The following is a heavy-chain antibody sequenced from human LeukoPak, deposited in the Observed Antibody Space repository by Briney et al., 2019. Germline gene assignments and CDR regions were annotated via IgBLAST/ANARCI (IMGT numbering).Heavy chain of an antibody. V-gene: IGHV4-38-2*02. CDR2: IYHSGST. D-gene: IGHD2-15*01. Sequence: PSETLSLTCAVSGYSISSGYYWGWIRQPPGKGLEWIGSIYHSGSTYYNPSLKSRVTISVDTFENQFSLKLSSVTAADTAVYYCAREDRRGVVANWFDPWPQGTLVTVSS. CDR3: AREDRRGVVANWFDP. CDR1: GYSISSGYY. J-gene: IGHJ5*02.